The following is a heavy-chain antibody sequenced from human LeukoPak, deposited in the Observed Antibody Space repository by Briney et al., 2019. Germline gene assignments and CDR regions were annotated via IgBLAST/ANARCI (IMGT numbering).Heavy chain of an antibody. CDR2: ISSSSSYT. CDR3: ARVPLGYCSGGSCYSGY. V-gene: IGHV3-11*06. Sequence: GGSLRLSCAASGFTFSDYYMSWIRQAPGKGPEWVSYISSSSSYTNYADSVKGRFTISRDNAKNSLYLQMNSLRAEDTAVYYCARVPLGYCSGGSCYSGYWGQGTLVTVSS. D-gene: IGHD2-15*01. CDR1: GFTFSDYY. J-gene: IGHJ4*02.